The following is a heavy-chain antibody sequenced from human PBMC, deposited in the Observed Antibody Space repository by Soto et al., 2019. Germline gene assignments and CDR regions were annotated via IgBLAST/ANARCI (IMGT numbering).Heavy chain of an antibody. J-gene: IGHJ4*02. CDR2: LNSDGSQT. D-gene: IGHD3-10*01. CDR1: GFTFSSYW. CDR3: AAERRRFGENYFDH. V-gene: IGHV3-74*01. Sequence: PGGSLRLSCAASGFTFSSYWMHWICQVPGKGLVWVSRLNSDGSQTFYADSVKGRFTISRDNAKNTLYLQMNSLRAEDTAVYYCAAERRRFGENYFDHGGQGTLVKVSS.